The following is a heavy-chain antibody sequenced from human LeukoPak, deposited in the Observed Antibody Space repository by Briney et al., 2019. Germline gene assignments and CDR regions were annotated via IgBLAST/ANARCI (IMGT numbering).Heavy chain of an antibody. J-gene: IGHJ3*02. CDR3: ASPAPYCSGGSCYSKGAFDI. V-gene: IGHV1-18*01. CDR2: ISAYNDNT. Sequence: ASVKVSCKASGYTFTSYGISWVRQAPGQGLEWMGWISAYNDNTNYAQKLQGRVTMTTDTSTSTAYMELRSLRSDDTAVYYCASPAPYCSGGSCYSKGAFDIWGQGTMVTVSS. D-gene: IGHD2-15*01. CDR1: GYTFTSYG.